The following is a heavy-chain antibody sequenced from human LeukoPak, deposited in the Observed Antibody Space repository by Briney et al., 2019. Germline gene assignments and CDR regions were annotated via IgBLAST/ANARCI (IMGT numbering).Heavy chain of an antibody. V-gene: IGHV3-23*01. CDR3: AKDRARIAAAGTKVDY. CDR1: GFTFDDYA. J-gene: IGHJ4*02. D-gene: IGHD6-13*01. Sequence: GGSLRLSCAASGFTFDDYAMHWVRQAPGKGVEWVSAISGSGGSTYYADSVKGRFTISRDNSKNTLYLQMNSLRAEDTAVYYCAKDRARIAAAGTKVDYWGQGTLVTVSS. CDR2: ISGSGGST.